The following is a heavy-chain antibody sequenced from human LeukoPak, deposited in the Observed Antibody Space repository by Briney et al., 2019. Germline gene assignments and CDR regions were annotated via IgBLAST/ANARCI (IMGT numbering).Heavy chain of an antibody. CDR1: GFIVSGDF. CDR3: ARERGRGRDSPWFDY. D-gene: IGHD1-26*01. CDR2: IYSDGST. V-gene: IGHV3-53*01. J-gene: IGHJ4*02. Sequence: GGSLRLSCAASGFIVSGDFMSWVRQAPGKGLEWVSVIYSDGSTYYADSVKGRFTISRDNSKNTLDLQMTGLGAEDTAVYYCARERGRGRDSPWFDYWGQGTLVTVSS.